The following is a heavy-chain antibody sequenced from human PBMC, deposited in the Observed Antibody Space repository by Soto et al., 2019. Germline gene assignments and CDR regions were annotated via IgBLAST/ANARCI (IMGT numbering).Heavy chain of an antibody. CDR2: SYYSGTT. V-gene: IGHV4-39*01. CDR1: VAAISVHSDY. J-gene: IGHJ5*02. D-gene: IGHD1-20*01. CDR3: TRRSNWNDNYFDP. Sequence: SETLSLTCTVSVAAISVHSDYWTWIRQPPGKGLEWIGSSYYSGTTYFNPSLKSRATISVDTSKNQFSLRLTSVTAADTAIYSCTRRSNWNDNYFDPWGPGALVTVSS.